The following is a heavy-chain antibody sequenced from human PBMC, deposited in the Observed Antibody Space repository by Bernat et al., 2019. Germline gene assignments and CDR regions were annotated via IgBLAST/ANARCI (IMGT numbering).Heavy chain of an antibody. J-gene: IGHJ6*02. V-gene: IGHV3-21*01. D-gene: IGHD3-9*01. CDR2: ISTSSSFI. CDR1: GFTFSSYS. Sequence: EVQLVESVGGLVKPGGSLRLYCAASGFTFSSYSMNWVRQAPGKVLEWVSSISTSSSFIYYADSVKGRFTISRDNAKNSLYLQMNSLRAEDTAVYYCARDSDILTGYGRYYYYGMDVWGQGTTVTVSS. CDR3: ARDSDILTGYGRYYYYGMDV.